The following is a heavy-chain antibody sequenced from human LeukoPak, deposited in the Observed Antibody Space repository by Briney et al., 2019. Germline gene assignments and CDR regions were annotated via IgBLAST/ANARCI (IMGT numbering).Heavy chain of an antibody. J-gene: IGHJ6*03. V-gene: IGHV1-69*05. D-gene: IGHD6-13*01. CDR2: IIPIFGTA. CDR3: ARVGIQYPGYSSSWYDHYYYYMDV. CDR1: GGTFSSYA. Sequence: GASVKVSCKASGGTFSSYAISWVRQAPGQGLEWMGGIIPIFGTANYAQKFQGRVTITTDESTSTAYMELSSLRSEGTAVYYCARVGIQYPGYSSSWYDHYYYYMDVWGKGTTVTVSS.